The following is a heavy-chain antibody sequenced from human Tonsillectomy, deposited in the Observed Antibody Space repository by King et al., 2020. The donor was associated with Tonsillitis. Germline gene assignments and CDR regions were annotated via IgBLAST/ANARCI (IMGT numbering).Heavy chain of an antibody. Sequence: VQLVESGAEVKKPGASVKVSCKASGYTFTAYYMHWVRQAPGQGLEWMGWISPNSGGTNYAQKFQGRVTMTRDTSISTAYMAVSRLRSDDTAIYYCARGTNLAGGDYWGQGTLATVSS. J-gene: IGHJ4*02. V-gene: IGHV1-2*02. CDR3: ARGTNLAGGDY. D-gene: IGHD6-13*01. CDR2: ISPNSGGT. CDR1: GYTFTAYY.